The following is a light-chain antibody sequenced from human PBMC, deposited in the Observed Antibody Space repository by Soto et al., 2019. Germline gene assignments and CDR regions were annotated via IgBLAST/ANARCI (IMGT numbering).Light chain of an antibody. Sequence: QSVLTQPPSASGTPGQRITIICSGGTSNIGSNYVYWYQQLPGTAPKLLIYRDNQRPSGVPDRFSGSKSGTSASLAIGGLRSEDEADYHCAVWDDSLNGPAFGGGTKLTVL. CDR2: RDN. J-gene: IGLJ2*01. V-gene: IGLV1-47*01. CDR3: AVWDDSLNGPA. CDR1: TSNIGSNY.